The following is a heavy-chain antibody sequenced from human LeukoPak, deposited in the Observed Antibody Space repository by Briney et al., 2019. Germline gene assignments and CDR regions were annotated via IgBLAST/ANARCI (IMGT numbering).Heavy chain of an antibody. Sequence: GGSLRLSCAASGFTFSHHYMHWVRQAPGKGLVWVARIDIDGGTGYADSVKGRFTISRDNAKNTVYLQMNSLRAEDTAVYYCARANTAVAGRGLDYWGQGTLVTVSS. CDR1: GFTFSHHY. V-gene: IGHV3-74*01. J-gene: IGHJ4*02. CDR3: ARANTAVAGRGLDY. D-gene: IGHD6-19*01. CDR2: IDIDGGT.